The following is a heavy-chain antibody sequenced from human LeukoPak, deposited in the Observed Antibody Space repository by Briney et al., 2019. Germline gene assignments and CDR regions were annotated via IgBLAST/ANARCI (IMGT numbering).Heavy chain of an antibody. Sequence: GGSLRLSCAASGFTFSNYAMSWVRQAPGMGLEWVSYIRGSGSDINYADSVKGRFTISRDNAKNSLYLQMNSLRAEDTAVYYCARTGLGIYSFDYWGQGTLVTVSS. CDR1: GFTFSNYA. D-gene: IGHD3/OR15-3a*01. J-gene: IGHJ4*02. CDR3: ARTGLGIYSFDY. CDR2: IRGSGSDI. V-gene: IGHV3-48*01.